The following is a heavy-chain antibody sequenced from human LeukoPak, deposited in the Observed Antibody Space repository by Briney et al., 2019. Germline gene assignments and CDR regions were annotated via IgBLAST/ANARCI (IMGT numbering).Heavy chain of an antibody. CDR1: EFTSSSYG. CDR3: AKSEGVYGSGPYYFDC. J-gene: IGHJ4*02. D-gene: IGHD3-10*01. CDR2: IRYDGSNK. Sequence: GGSLRLSCAASEFTSSSYGMHWVRQAPGKGLEWVAFIRYDGSNKYYADSVKGRFTISRDNSKNTLYLQMNSLRAEDTAVYYCAKSEGVYGSGPYYFDCWGQGTLVTVSS. V-gene: IGHV3-30*02.